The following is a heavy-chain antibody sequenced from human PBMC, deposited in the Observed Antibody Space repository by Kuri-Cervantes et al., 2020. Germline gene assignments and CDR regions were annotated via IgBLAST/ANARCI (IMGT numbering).Heavy chain of an antibody. J-gene: IGHJ4*02. Sequence: SETLSLTCTVSGGSISSYYWSWIRQLPGKGLEWIGYIYYSGSTNYNPSLKSRVAISVDTSKNQFSLKLSSVTAADTAVYYCARGGRGYSGLDLPLSWGQGTLVTVSS. CDR2: IYYSGST. D-gene: IGHD5-12*01. V-gene: IGHV4-59*01. CDR1: GGSISSYY. CDR3: ARGGRGYSGLDLPLS.